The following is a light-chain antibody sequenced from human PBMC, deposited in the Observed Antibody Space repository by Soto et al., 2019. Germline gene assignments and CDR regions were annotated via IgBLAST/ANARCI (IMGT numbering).Light chain of an antibody. CDR2: GAS. CDR1: ESISTN. J-gene: IGKJ1*01. CDR3: QQYNNWPKT. Sequence: EIVLSTSPATLYLDQGERVTLSCRASESISTNLAWYQQKPGQAPRLLIYGASTRATGIPARFSGSGSGTEFTLTISSLQSEDFAVYYCQQYNNWPKTFGQGTIVDIK. V-gene: IGKV3-15*01.